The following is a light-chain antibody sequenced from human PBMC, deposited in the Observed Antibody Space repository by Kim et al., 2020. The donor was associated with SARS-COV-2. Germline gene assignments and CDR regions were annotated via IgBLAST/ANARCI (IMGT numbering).Light chain of an antibody. J-gene: IGKJ2*01. CDR2: DAS. CDR1: QDISNY. CDR3: QQEYT. V-gene: IGKV1-33*01. Sequence: DIQMTQSPSSLSASVGDRVTITCQASQDISNYLNWYQQKPGKAPKLLIYDASNLETGVPSRFSGSGSGTDFTFTISSLQPEDIATYYCQQEYTFGQGTKLEI.